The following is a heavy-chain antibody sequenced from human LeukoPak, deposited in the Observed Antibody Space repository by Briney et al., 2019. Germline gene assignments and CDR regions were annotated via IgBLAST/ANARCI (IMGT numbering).Heavy chain of an antibody. CDR3: AGYSGTYYYAFDI. D-gene: IGHD1-26*01. V-gene: IGHV4-39*07. J-gene: IGHJ3*02. CDR2: IYYTGST. CDR1: GGSISSSHYY. Sequence: SETLSLTCTVSGGSISSSHYYWGWIRQPPGKRLEWIASIYYTGSTYYNPSLKSRVTISIDTSKNQFSLKLSSVTAADTAVYYCAGYSGTYYYAFDIWGQGTMVTVSS.